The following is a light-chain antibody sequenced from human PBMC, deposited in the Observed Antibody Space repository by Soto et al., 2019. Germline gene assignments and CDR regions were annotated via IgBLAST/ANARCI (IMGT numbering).Light chain of an antibody. CDR1: NIGSKS. CDR3: QACDSSKDHLAV. V-gene: IGLV3-21*01. J-gene: IGLJ7*01. Sequence: SYELTQPPSVSVAPGKTARITCGGNNIGSKSVHWYQQKPGQAPVLVIYYGSDRPSGIPERFSGANSGNTATLTISRVEAGDEADSDGQACDSSKDHLAVFGGGTPPTV. CDR2: YGS.